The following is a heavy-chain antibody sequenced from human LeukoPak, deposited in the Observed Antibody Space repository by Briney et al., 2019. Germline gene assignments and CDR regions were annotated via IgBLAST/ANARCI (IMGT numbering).Heavy chain of an antibody. CDR3: ARRGPGYSYGNDY. Sequence: PSETLSLTCTVSGGSISSYYWSWIRQPPGKGLERIGYIYYSGSTNYNPSLKSRVTISVDTSKNQFSLKLSSVTAADTAVYYCARRGPGYSYGNDYWGQGTLVTVSS. CDR2: IYYSGST. CDR1: GGSISSYY. D-gene: IGHD5-18*01. V-gene: IGHV4-59*08. J-gene: IGHJ4*02.